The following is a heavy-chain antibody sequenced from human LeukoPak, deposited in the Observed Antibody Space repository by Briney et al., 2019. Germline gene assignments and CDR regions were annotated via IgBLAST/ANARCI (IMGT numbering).Heavy chain of an antibody. CDR1: GGSISSYY. V-gene: IGHV4-59*01. CDR2: IYYSGST. Sequence: SETLSLTCTVSGGSISSYYWSWIRQPPGKRLEWIGYIYYSGSTNYNPSLKSRVTISVDTSKNQFSLKLRSVTAADTAVYYCARGNYVLDYWGQGTLVTVSS. J-gene: IGHJ4*02. CDR3: ARGNYVLDY. D-gene: IGHD4-11*01.